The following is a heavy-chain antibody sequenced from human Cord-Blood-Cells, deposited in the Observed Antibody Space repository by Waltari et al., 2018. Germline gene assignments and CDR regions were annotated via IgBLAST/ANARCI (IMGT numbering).Heavy chain of an antibody. V-gene: IGHV4-4*02. CDR1: GGSISRSNR. CDR2: IYHSGST. CDR3: AREGYCSSTSCYAFDI. Sequence: QVQLQESGPGLVKPSGALSLPCAVSGGSISRSNRWGWVGQPPGKGLEWTGEIYHSGSTNYNPSLKSRVTISVDKSKNQFSLKLSSVTAADTAVYYCAREGYCSSTSCYAFDIWGQGTMVTVSS. D-gene: IGHD2-2*01. J-gene: IGHJ3*02.